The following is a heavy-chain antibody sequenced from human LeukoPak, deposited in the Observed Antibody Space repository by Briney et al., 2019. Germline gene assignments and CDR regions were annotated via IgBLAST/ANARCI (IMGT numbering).Heavy chain of an antibody. CDR2: INHSGST. CDR3: ARGLIYCSSTSCYRYYYGMDV. V-gene: IGHV4-34*01. D-gene: IGHD2-2*02. Sequence: PSETLSLTCAVYGGSFSGYYWSWIRQPPGKGLEWIGEINHSGSTNYNPSLKSRVTISVDTSKNQFSLKLSSVTAADTAVYYCARGLIYCSSTSCYRYYYGMDVWGQGTTVTVSS. CDR1: GGSFSGYY. J-gene: IGHJ6*02.